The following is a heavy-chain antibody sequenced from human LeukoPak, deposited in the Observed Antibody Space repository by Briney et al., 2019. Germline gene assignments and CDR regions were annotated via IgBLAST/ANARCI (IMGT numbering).Heavy chain of an antibody. J-gene: IGHJ3*02. V-gene: IGHV1-46*01. Sequence: ASVKVSCKASGYTLTNYYMHWVRQAPGQGLEWMGLINPSGGSTSYAQKFQGRVTMTRDTSTSTVHMELSSLRSEDTAVYYCARDGYSSSAYDAFDIWGQGTTVTVSS. D-gene: IGHD5-18*01. CDR3: ARDGYSSSAYDAFDI. CDR2: INPSGGST. CDR1: GYTLTNYY.